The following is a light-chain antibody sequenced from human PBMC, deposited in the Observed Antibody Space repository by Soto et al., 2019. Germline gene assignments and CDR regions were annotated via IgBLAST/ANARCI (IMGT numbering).Light chain of an antibody. Sequence: QSVLTQTPSASGTPGQRVTIACSGSNSNMGRNYVYWYQQVPGTAPKLLMYRNDVRPSGVPDRITGSKSGTSASLAISGLRSEDEADYYCAVWDNSLNGVAFGGGTKLTVL. CDR3: AVWDNSLNGVA. CDR2: RND. CDR1: NSNMGRNY. V-gene: IGLV1-47*01. J-gene: IGLJ2*01.